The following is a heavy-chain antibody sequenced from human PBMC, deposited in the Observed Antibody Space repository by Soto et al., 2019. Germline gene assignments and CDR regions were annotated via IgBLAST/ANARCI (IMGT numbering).Heavy chain of an antibody. V-gene: IGHV3-23*01. J-gene: IGHJ4*02. CDR3: AKDQGIVVVPAATLDY. Sequence: PGGSLRLSCAASGFTFSSYAMSWVRQAPGKGLEWVSAISGSGGSTYYADSVKGRFTISRDNSKNTLYLPMNSLRAEDTAVYYCAKDQGIVVVPAATLDYWGQGTLVTVSS. D-gene: IGHD2-2*01. CDR2: ISGSGGST. CDR1: GFTFSSYA.